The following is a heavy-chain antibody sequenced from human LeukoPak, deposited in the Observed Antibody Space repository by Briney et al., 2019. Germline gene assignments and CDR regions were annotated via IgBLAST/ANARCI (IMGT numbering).Heavy chain of an antibody. D-gene: IGHD5-12*01. CDR2: ISYDGSNK. CDR3: AKDRGYSYYYYGMDV. J-gene: IGHJ6*02. CDR1: GFTFSSYG. V-gene: IGHV3-30*18. Sequence: PGGSLRLSCAASGFTFSSYGMPWVRQAPGRGLEWVAVISYDGSNKYYADSVKGRFTISRDNSKNTLYLQMNSLRAEDTAVYYCAKDRGYSYYYYGMDVWGQGTTVTVSS.